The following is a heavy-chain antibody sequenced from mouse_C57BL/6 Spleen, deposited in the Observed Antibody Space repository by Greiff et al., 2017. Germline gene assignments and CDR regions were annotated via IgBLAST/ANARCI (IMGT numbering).Heavy chain of an antibody. Sequence: QVQLQQSGAELVMPGASVKLSCKASGYTFTSYWMHWVKQRPGQGLEWIGEIDPSDSYTNYNQKFKGKSTLTVDKSSSTAYMQLSSLTSEDSAVYYCARYGKDYYFDYWGQGTTLTVSS. D-gene: IGHD2-1*01. CDR2: IDPSDSYT. J-gene: IGHJ2*01. CDR3: ARYGKDYYFDY. V-gene: IGHV1-69*01. CDR1: GYTFTSYW.